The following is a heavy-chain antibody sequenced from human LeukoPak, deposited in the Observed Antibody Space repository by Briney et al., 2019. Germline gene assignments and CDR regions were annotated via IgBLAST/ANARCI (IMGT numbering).Heavy chain of an antibody. D-gene: IGHD3-3*01. Sequence: GGSLRLSCAASGFTFSSYTMNWVRQAPGKGLEWVSSSRSSTSDILYADSVKGRFTIARDNSKNSLYLHMNSLRAEDTGSASAPTSFTDV. CDR2: SRSSTSDI. CDR3: PTSFTDV. J-gene: IGHJ6*01. CDR1: GFTFSSYT. V-gene: IGHV3-21*01.